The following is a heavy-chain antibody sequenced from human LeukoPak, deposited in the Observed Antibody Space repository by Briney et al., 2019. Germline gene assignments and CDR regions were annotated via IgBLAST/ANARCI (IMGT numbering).Heavy chain of an antibody. Sequence: SETLSLTCTVSGGSISSYYWSWIRQPAGKGLEWIGRIYTSGSTNYNPSLESRVTMSVDTSKNQFSLKLSSVTAADTAVYYCARGPLGGSYYPNYYYYYYMDVWGKGTTVTISS. J-gene: IGHJ6*03. CDR2: IYTSGST. CDR3: ARGPLGGSYYPNYYYYYYMDV. CDR1: GGSISSYY. V-gene: IGHV4-4*07. D-gene: IGHD1-26*01.